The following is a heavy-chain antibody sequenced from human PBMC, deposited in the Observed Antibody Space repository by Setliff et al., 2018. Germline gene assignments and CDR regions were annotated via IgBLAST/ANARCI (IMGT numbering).Heavy chain of an antibody. Sequence: SETLSLTCTVSGDSISSGTYYWGWIRQPPGKGLEWIGLIYYTGITYYNPSLKSRVTISEDMSENQISLKLNPVTAADTAVYYCVRTFNGSPADRWGQGTLVTVPQ. V-gene: IGHV4-39*01. J-gene: IGHJ5*02. CDR2: IYYTGIT. D-gene: IGHD2-2*01. CDR1: GDSISSGTYY. CDR3: VRTFNGSPADR.